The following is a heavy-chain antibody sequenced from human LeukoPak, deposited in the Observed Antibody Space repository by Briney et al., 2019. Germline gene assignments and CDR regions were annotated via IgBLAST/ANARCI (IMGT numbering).Heavy chain of an antibody. Sequence: PSETLSLTCTVSGYSISSGYYWGWIRQPPGKGLEWIGSIYYSGSTYYNPSLKSRVTISVDTSKNQFSLKLSSVTAADTAVYYCARLRWSEGVDYWGQGTLVTVSS. CDR1: GYSISSGYY. CDR2: IYYSGST. CDR3: ARLRWSEGVDY. V-gene: IGHV4-38-2*02. J-gene: IGHJ4*02. D-gene: IGHD4-23*01.